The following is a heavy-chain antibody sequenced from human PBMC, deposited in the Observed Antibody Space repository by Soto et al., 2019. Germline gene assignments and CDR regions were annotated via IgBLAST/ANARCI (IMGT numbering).Heavy chain of an antibody. V-gene: IGHV3-30*18. D-gene: IGHD1-7*01. CDR3: AKEGGLGGTVMSFAFEQ. CDR2: VSKDGNTE. CDR1: GFIFSDYG. J-gene: IGHJ4*02. Sequence: QVQLVESGGGVVHPGTSLRLSCAASGFIFSDYGMHWVRQAPGKGLEWVAVVSKDGNTEYYADSVKGRFTISRENSRNTLYVQMNSLRDEDTAVYFCAKEGGLGGTVMSFAFEQWGQGTVVTVSS.